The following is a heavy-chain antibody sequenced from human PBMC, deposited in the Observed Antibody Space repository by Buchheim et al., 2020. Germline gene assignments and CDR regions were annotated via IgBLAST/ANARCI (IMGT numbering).Heavy chain of an antibody. V-gene: IGHV3-74*01. D-gene: IGHD3-3*01. CDR3: AREKDYDFWSGFWSGTRGYYGMDV. CDR1: GFTFSSYW. Sequence: EVQLVESGGGLVQPGGSLRLSCAASGFTFSSYWMHWVRQAPGKGLVCVSRINSDGSSPSYADSVKGRFTISRDNAKNTLYLQMNSLRAEDTAVYYCAREKDYDFWSGFWSGTRGYYGMDVWGQGTT. J-gene: IGHJ6*02. CDR2: INSDGSSP.